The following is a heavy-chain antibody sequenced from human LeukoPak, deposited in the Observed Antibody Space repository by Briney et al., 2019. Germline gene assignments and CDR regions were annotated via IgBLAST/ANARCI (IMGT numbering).Heavy chain of an antibody. CDR3: ARQGYDGNSGLFDY. Sequence: SETLSLTCTVSGGSISSYYWSWIRQPPGKGLEWIGYIYYSGSTNYNPSLKSRVTISVDTSKNQFSLKLSSVTAADTAVYYCARQGYDGNSGLFDYWGQGTLVTVSS. V-gene: IGHV4-59*08. J-gene: IGHJ4*02. D-gene: IGHD5-12*01. CDR1: GGSISSYY. CDR2: IYYSGST.